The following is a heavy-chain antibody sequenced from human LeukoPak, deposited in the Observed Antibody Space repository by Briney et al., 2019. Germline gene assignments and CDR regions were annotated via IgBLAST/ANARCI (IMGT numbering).Heavy chain of an antibody. D-gene: IGHD3-22*01. CDR3: ARDKDDSSGYYDY. J-gene: IGHJ4*02. CDR1: GYTFTSYG. Sequence: ASVKVSCKASGYTFTSYGISWVRQAPGQGLEWMGWISAYNGNTNYAQKLQGRVTMTTDTSTSTAYTELRSLRSDDTAVYYCARDKDDSSGYYDYWGQGTLVTVSS. V-gene: IGHV1-18*01. CDR2: ISAYNGNT.